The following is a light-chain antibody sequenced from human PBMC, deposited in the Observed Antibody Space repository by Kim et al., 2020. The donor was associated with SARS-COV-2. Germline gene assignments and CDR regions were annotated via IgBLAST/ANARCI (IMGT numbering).Light chain of an antibody. V-gene: IGLV6-57*03. CDR1: RCSIDGNL. Sequence: GTAVTAPCTRKRCSIDGNLVQCAQPRPGGVPTTVIYEDAERPSGVSVRLSGSIDNSSNSASLTISGLRTEDEADLYCQSYHMDNVLFAGGTQLTVL. CDR2: EDA. CDR3: QSYHMDNVL. J-gene: IGLJ2*01.